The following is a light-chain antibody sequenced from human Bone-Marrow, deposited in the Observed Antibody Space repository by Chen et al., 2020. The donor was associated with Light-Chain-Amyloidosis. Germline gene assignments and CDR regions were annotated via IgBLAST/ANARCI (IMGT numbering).Light chain of an antibody. CDR2: DDS. Sequence: SYVLTQPSSVSVAPGQTATIACGGNTIGATSVHWYQQTPGQAPLLVVADDSDRPSGIPERLSGSTSVNTATLTISRVEAGDEADYYCQVWYRSSDRPGFGGGTKLTVL. J-gene: IGLJ3*02. V-gene: IGLV3-21*02. CDR3: QVWYRSSDRPG. CDR1: TIGATS.